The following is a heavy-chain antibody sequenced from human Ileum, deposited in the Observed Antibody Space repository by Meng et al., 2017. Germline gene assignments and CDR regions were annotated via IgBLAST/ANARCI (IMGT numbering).Heavy chain of an antibody. CDR2: VYFTGYT. CDR3: ARHGHFTPDKYYFDY. CDR1: GDSVSSGSYY. V-gene: IGHV4-39*01. J-gene: IGHJ4*02. D-gene: IGHD3-3*02. Sequence: QLQLQESGPGLVKPSETLSLTCTVSGDSVSSGSYYWVWIRQPPGKALEWIGDVYFTGYTYYGPSLTGRGTISVDTSRNQFSLKLNSVTAADTALYFCARHGHFTPDKYYFDYWGQGTLVTVSS.